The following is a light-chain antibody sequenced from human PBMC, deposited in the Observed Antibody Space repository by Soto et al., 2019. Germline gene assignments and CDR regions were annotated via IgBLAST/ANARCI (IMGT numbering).Light chain of an antibody. CDR1: SSDVGGYNY. Sequence: QAASVSGSPGQSITISCTGTSSDVGGYNYVSWYQQHPGKAPKLMIYEVSNRPSGISNRFSGSKSGNTASLTISGLQAEDEADYYCNSFRTNYTWLFGGGTKLTVL. V-gene: IGLV2-14*01. CDR2: EVS. J-gene: IGLJ3*02. CDR3: NSFRTNYTWL.